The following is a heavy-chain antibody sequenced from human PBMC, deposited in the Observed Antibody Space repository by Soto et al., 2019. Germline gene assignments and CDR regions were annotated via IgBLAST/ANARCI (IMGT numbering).Heavy chain of an antibody. V-gene: IGHV4-30-2*01. CDR3: AREMTIFGVAPGGGVDV. J-gene: IGHJ6*02. CDR2: IYQSGRT. D-gene: IGHD3-3*01. Sequence: PSETLSLTCAVSGGSINTFDFSWSWIRQPPGRGLEWIGSIYQSGRTYYVPSLKSRVTMSLDKSKNQFSLKISSVVAADTAIYYCAREMTIFGVAPGGGVDVWGQGTTVTVSS. CDR1: GGSINTFDFS.